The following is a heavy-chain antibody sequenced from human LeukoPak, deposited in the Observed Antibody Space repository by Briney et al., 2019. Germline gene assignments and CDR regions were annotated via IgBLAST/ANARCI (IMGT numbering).Heavy chain of an antibody. CDR3: ARDGIPTRYCSGGSCYVKGNWFDP. D-gene: IGHD2-15*01. Sequence: ASVKVSCKASGGTFSSYAISWVRQAPGQGLEWMGGIIPIFGTANYAQKFQGRVTITADESTSTAYMELSSLRYEDTAVYYCARDGIPTRYCSGGSCYVKGNWFDPWGQGTLVTVSS. CDR1: GGTFSSYA. J-gene: IGHJ5*02. V-gene: IGHV1-69*13. CDR2: IIPIFGTA.